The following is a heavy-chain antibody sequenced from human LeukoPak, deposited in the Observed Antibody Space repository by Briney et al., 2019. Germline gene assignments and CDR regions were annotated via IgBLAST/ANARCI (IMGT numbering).Heavy chain of an antibody. CDR2: IYYSGST. CDR3: ARDSYGGNSGPSYYFDY. D-gene: IGHD4-23*01. V-gene: IGHV4-59*01. CDR1: GGSISSYY. J-gene: IGHJ4*02. Sequence: SETLSLTCTVSGGSISSYYWSWIRQPPGKGLEWIGYIYYSGSTNYNPSIKSRGTISVDTSKNQFSLKLSSVTAADTAVYYCARDSYGGNSGPSYYFDYWGQGTLVTVSS.